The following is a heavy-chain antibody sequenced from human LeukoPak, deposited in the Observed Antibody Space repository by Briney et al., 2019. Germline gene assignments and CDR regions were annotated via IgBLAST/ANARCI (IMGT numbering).Heavy chain of an antibody. V-gene: IGHV4-61*01. CDR1: GGSVRSDSYY. CDR2: VYYSGST. Sequence: SETLSLTCTVSGGSVRSDSYYWSWIRQPPGTGLEWIGYVYYSGSTYYNPSLKSRVTISVDTSKNQFSLKLSSVTAADTAVYYCARAEANYYYGSGSYYSDAFDIWGQGTMVTVSS. D-gene: IGHD3-10*01. CDR3: ARAEANYYYGSGSYYSDAFDI. J-gene: IGHJ3*02.